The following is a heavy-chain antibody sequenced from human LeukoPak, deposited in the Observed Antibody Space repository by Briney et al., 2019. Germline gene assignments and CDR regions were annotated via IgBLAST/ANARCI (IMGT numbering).Heavy chain of an antibody. Sequence: GGSLRLSCVASGYDFSGYTFTWVRQAPGKGLEYVSSISKSSALKYYAESVRGRFTISRDNAENSLYLDMNNLGAEDTALYYCARLSAYYYGSYFYYYMDVWGKGTTVTVSS. D-gene: IGHD3-10*01. J-gene: IGHJ6*03. CDR2: ISKSSALK. CDR3: ARLSAYYYGSYFYYYMDV. CDR1: GYDFSGYT. V-gene: IGHV3-21*01.